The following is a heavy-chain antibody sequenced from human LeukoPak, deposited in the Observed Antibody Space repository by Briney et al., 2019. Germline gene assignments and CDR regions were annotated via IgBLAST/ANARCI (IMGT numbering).Heavy chain of an antibody. CDR1: GGSISSGSYY. V-gene: IGHV4-61*02. D-gene: IGHD4-23*01. CDR2: IYTSGST. Sequence: SQTLSLTCTVSGGSISSGSYYWSWIRQPAGKGLEWIGRIYTSGSTNYNPSLKSRVTISVDTSKNQFSLKLSSVTAADTAVYYCARTRKVVTPPYDAFDIWGQGTMVTVSS. CDR3: ARTRKVVTPPYDAFDI. J-gene: IGHJ3*02.